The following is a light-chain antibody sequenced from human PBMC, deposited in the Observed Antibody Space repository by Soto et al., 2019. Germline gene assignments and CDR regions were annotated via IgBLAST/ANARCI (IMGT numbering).Light chain of an antibody. CDR1: QSISSW. Sequence: DIQMTQSPSTLSASVGDRVTITCRASQSISSWLAWYQQNPGKAPKLLIYDASSLESGVPSRNSDSKSGTKFPHTISSLQPDDFATYYCQQYNFYSNTFGQGTKLEIK. J-gene: IGKJ2*01. CDR2: DAS. V-gene: IGKV1-5*01. CDR3: QQYNFYSNT.